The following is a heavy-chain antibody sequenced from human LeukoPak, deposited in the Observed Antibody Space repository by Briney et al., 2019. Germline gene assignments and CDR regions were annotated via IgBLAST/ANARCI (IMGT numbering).Heavy chain of an antibody. Sequence: SETLPLTCTVSGGSISSSRYYWGWIRQPPGKGLEWIGSIYYSGSTYYNPSLKSRVTISVDTSKNQFSLKLSSVTAADTAVYYCARVRFGGLLSLPRGAFDIWGQGTMVTVSS. CDR1: GGSISSSRYY. V-gene: IGHV4-39*07. CDR2: IYYSGST. CDR3: ARVRFGGLLSLPRGAFDI. D-gene: IGHD2-21*02. J-gene: IGHJ3*02.